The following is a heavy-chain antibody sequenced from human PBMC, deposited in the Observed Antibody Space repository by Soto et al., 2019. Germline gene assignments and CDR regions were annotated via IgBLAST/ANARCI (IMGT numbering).Heavy chain of an antibody. CDR2: IIPIFGTA. J-gene: IGHJ6*02. D-gene: IGHD3-22*01. V-gene: IGHV1-69*13. Sequence: GASVKVSCKASGGTFSSYAISWVRQAPGQGLEWMGGIIPIFGTANYAQKFQGRVTITADESTSTAYMELSSLRSEDTAVYYCASGDYYDSSGYYGPFYYYGMDVWGQGTTVTVSS. CDR1: GGTFSSYA. CDR3: ASGDYYDSSGYYGPFYYYGMDV.